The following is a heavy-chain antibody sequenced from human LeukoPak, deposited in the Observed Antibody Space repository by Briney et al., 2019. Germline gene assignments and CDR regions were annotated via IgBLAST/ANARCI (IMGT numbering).Heavy chain of an antibody. CDR3: AKETVAAPPIDY. J-gene: IGHJ4*02. D-gene: IGHD6-19*01. CDR1: GFTFSSYA. CDR2: ISGSAYST. V-gene: IGHV3-23*01. Sequence: GGSLRLSCAASGFTFSSYAMSWVRQAPGKGLEWVSAISGSAYSTYYADSVKGRFTISRDNSKNTLYLQMDSLRAEDTAVYYCAKETVAAPPIDYWGQGTLVTVSS.